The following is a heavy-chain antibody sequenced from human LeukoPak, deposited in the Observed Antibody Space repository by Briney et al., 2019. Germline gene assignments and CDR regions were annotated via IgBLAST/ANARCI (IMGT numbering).Heavy chain of an antibody. V-gene: IGHV5-51*01. J-gene: IGHJ4*02. CDR1: GXSXTSYW. Sequence: SLKISCKASGXSXTSYWIGWVRQMPGKGLEWMGIIYPGDSDTRYSPPFQGQVTISADKSISTAYLQWSSLKASDTAMYYCARQSGGGSSSWSPFNYWGQGTLVTVSS. D-gene: IGHD6-13*01. CDR2: IYPGDSDT. CDR3: ARQSGGGSSSWSPFNY.